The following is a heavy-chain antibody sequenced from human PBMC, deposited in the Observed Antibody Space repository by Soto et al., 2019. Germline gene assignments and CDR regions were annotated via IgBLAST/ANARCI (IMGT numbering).Heavy chain of an antibody. J-gene: IGHJ5*02. V-gene: IGHV3-33*01. CDR3: ARKVGYCSSTSCPAWFDP. Sequence: VGSLRLSCAASGFTFSSYGMHWVRQAPGKGLEWVAVIWYDGSNKYYADSVKGRFTISRDNSKNTLYLQMNSLRAEDTAVYYCARKVGYCSSTSCPAWFDPWGQGTLVTVSS. D-gene: IGHD2-2*01. CDR2: IWYDGSNK. CDR1: GFTFSSYG.